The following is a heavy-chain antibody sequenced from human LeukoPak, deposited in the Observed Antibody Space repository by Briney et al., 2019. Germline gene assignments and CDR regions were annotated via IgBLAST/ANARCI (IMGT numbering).Heavy chain of an antibody. CDR1: GGSFSGYY. D-gene: IGHD3-22*01. Sequence: SETLSLTCAVYGGSFSGYYWSWIRQPPGKGLEWIGEINHSGSTNYNPSLKSRVTISVDTSKSQFSLKLSSVTAADTAVYYCARSVYDSGGYYYAYLDYWGQGTLVTVSS. V-gene: IGHV4-34*01. J-gene: IGHJ4*02. CDR2: INHSGST. CDR3: ARSVYDSGGYYYAYLDY.